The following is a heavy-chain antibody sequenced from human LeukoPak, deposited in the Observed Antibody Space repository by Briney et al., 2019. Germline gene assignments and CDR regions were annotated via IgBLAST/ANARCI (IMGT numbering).Heavy chain of an antibody. D-gene: IGHD3-10*01. J-gene: IGHJ2*01. CDR2: LYSGSTT. Sequence: AGGSLRLSCAASGFTFSRYSMNWVRQAPGKGLEWVSILYSGSTTYYTDSVKGRYTISRDNSRNTLYLHMTNLRVEDTAVYFCARVGDHYHWYLDLWGRGSLLTVSS. V-gene: IGHV3-53*01. CDR3: ARVGDHYHWYLDL. CDR1: GFTFSRYS.